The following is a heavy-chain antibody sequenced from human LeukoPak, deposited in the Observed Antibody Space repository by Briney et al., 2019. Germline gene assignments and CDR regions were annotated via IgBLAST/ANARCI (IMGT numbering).Heavy chain of an antibody. CDR3: AKDPASGVRGWFDP. CDR2: ISGSGGST. CDR1: GFSFTYSN. J-gene: IGHJ5*02. V-gene: IGHV3-23*01. Sequence: GGSLRLSCAASGFSFTYSNMNWVRQAPGKGLEWVSGISGSGGSTYFADSVKGRFTISRDNSKNTLYLQMNSLRAEDTAVYYCAKDPASGVRGWFDPWGQGTLVTVSS. D-gene: IGHD3-10*01.